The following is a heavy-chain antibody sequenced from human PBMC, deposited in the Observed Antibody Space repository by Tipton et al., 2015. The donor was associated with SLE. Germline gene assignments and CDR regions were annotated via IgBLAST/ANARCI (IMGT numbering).Heavy chain of an antibody. J-gene: IGHJ5*02. Sequence: TLSLTCTVSGYSISSGYYWGWIRQPPGKGLEWIGSIYHSGSTYYNPSLKSRVTISVDTSKNQFSLKLSSVTAADTAVYYCARLPTYYYDSSSAWGQGTLVTVSS. CDR1: GYSISSGYY. V-gene: IGHV4-38-2*02. CDR2: IYHSGST. CDR3: ARLPTYYYDSSSA. D-gene: IGHD3-22*01.